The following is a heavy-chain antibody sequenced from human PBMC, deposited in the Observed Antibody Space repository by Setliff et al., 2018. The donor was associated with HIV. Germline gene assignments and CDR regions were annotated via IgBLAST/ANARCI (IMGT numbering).Heavy chain of an antibody. Sequence: AASVKVSCKASGYTFTSNGISWVRQAPGQGLEWMGWISAYNGNTNYAQKLQGRVTMTTDTSTSTAYMELRSLRSDDTAVYYCARTKIFSAGFRGYLTGPINWFDPWGQGTLVTVSS. J-gene: IGHJ5*02. V-gene: IGHV1-18*01. CDR1: GYTFTSNG. D-gene: IGHD3-10*01. CDR2: ISAYNGNT. CDR3: ARTKIFSAGFRGYLTGPINWFDP.